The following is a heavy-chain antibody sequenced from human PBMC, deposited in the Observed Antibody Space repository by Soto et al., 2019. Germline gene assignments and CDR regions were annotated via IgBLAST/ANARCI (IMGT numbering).Heavy chain of an antibody. CDR3: ARQYYFGSGTYYSRPFEF. D-gene: IGHD3-10*01. CDR1: YGSISSSSYY. V-gene: IGHV4-39*01. J-gene: IGHJ4*02. CDR2: IYYSGNT. Sequence: SQTLSLTCPVSYGSISSSSYYRGFIHQPPLKVLEWIGTIYYSGNTYYNPSLKSRVTISVDTAKNQFSLKLSSVTAADTAVYYCARQYYFGSGTYYSRPFEFWGQGTLVTVSS.